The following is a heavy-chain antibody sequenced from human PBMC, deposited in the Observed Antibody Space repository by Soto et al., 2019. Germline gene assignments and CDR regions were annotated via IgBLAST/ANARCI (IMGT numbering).Heavy chain of an antibody. Sequence: GGSLRLSCISSGFTFMTYTMNWVRQAPGKGLEWVSGIRGFSPYTFYAESVKGRFTISRDNAKNSLYLQMNSLRAEDTAVYYCARDRGYDAHDYYYNAMDVWGQGTMVTVSS. CDR3: ARDRGYDAHDYYYNAMDV. V-gene: IGHV3-21*01. D-gene: IGHD2-15*01. J-gene: IGHJ6*02. CDR1: GFTFMTYT. CDR2: IRGFSPYT.